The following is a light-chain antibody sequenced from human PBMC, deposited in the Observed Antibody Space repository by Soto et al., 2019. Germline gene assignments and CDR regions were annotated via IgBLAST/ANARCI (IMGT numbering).Light chain of an antibody. CDR3: QQYNSYPWT. Sequence: DIQMTQSPSTLSASVGDRDTITCRASQSISSWLAWYQQKPGKAPKLLIYDASSLESGVPSRFSGSGSGTDFTLTISSLQPDDFATYYCQQYNSYPWTFGQGTKV. CDR2: DAS. V-gene: IGKV1-5*01. J-gene: IGKJ1*01. CDR1: QSISSW.